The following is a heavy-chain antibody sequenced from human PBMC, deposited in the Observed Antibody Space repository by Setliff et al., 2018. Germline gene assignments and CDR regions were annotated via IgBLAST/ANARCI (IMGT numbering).Heavy chain of an antibody. CDR1: GGSINSMSYY. CDR2: INHSGST. D-gene: IGHD3-3*01. Sequence: SETLSLTCTVSGGSINSMSYYWGWIRQPPGKGLEWIGEINHSGSTNYIPSLKSRLTISVDTSKNQFSLKLSSVTAADTAMYYCRFWSGYYKNDYWGQGTLVTVSS. V-gene: IGHV4-39*07. CDR3: RFWSGYYKNDY. J-gene: IGHJ4*02.